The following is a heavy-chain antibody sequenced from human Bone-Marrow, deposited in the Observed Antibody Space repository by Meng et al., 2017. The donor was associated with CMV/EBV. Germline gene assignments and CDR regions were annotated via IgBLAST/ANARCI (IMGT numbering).Heavy chain of an antibody. CDR3: ARGYSNRLPGGFDY. J-gene: IGHJ4*02. V-gene: IGHV1-18*01. D-gene: IGHD4-11*01. Sequence: QVQLVQSGAEVKEPGSSVKVSCKASGGTFSSYAISWVRQAPGQGLEWMGWISAYNGNTNYAQKLQGRVTMTTDTSTSTAYMELRSLRSDDTAVYYCARGYSNRLPGGFDYWGQGTLVTVSS. CDR2: ISAYNGNT. CDR1: GGTFSSYA.